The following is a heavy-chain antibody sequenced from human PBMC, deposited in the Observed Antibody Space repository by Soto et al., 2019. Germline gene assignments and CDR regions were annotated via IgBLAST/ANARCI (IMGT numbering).Heavy chain of an antibody. CDR2: IYPDDSDT. Sequence: RESLRISCKGSGYTFTNYWIGWVRQMPGKGPEWMGIIYPDDSDTKYNPSFQGQVTISADKSITTTYLQWSSLKASDTAIYYCEAPLSSYGMDVWGQGPSVT. V-gene: IGHV5-51*01. J-gene: IGHJ6*02. CDR3: EAPLSSYGMDV. CDR1: GYTFTNYW.